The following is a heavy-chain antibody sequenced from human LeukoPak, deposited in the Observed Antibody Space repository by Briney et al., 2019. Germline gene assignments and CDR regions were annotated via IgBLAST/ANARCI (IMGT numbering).Heavy chain of an antibody. V-gene: IGHV3-30-3*01. Sequence: GGSLRLSCAASGFPFTVYPTHWVRQAPGKGLEWVSVSSSDETYKFYADSVRGRFTISRDNSKNRPYLQMGDLRAEDTAVYFCARSVSGVWLFDYWGRGTLVTVSS. J-gene: IGHJ4*02. CDR2: SSSDETYK. CDR3: ARSVSGVWLFDY. CDR1: GFPFTVYP. D-gene: IGHD5/OR15-5a*01.